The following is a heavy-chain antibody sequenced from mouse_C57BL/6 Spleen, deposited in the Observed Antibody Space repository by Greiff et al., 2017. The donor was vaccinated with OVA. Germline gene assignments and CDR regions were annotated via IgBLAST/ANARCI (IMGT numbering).Heavy chain of an antibody. CDR1: GFSLTSYG. CDR2: IWSGGST. Sequence: QVHVKQSGPGLVQPSQSLSITCTVSGFSLTSYGLHWVRQSPGKGLEWLGVIWSGGSTDYNAAFISRLSISKDNSKSQVFFKMNSLQADDTAIYYCARGSSGYWFAYWGQGTLVTVSA. V-gene: IGHV2-2*01. D-gene: IGHD3-2*02. CDR3: ARGSSGYWFAY. J-gene: IGHJ3*01.